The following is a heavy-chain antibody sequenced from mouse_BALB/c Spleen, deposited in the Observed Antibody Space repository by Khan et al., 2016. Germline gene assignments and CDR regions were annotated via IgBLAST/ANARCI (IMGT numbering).Heavy chain of an antibody. Sequence: QVQLQQSGAELVRPGVSVKISCKGSGYTFTDYAMHWVKQSHAKSLEWIGVISTYYGDTSYNQKFEGKATMTVDKSSSPAYMELASLTSEASAIYYCAREGSNYDGAMDYWGQGTSVTVSS. CDR1: GYTFTDYA. CDR3: AREGSNYDGAMDY. V-gene: IGHV1S137*01. D-gene: IGHD2-5*01. J-gene: IGHJ4*01. CDR2: ISTYYGDT.